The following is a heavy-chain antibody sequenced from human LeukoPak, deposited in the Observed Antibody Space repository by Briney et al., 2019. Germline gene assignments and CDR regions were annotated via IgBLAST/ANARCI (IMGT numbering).Heavy chain of an antibody. CDR3: ARASGEGFRFDP. V-gene: IGHV4-59*01. CDR2: IYYSGST. J-gene: IGHJ5*02. Sequence: PSEPLSLTCTVSGGSISSYYWSWLRQPPGKGLEWIGYIYYSGSTNYNPSLKSRVTISVDTSKNQFPLKLSSVTAADTAVYYCARASGEGFRFDPWGQGTLVTVSS. CDR1: GGSISSYY. D-gene: IGHD4-17*01.